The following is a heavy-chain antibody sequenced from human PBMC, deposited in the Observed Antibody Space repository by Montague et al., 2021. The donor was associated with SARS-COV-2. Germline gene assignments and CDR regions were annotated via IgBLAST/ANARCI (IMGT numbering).Heavy chain of an antibody. Sequence: SETLSLTCTVSGGSINSDYWSWIRQPPGKGLEWIGYIYYRRSTNYNPSLKSRVTISVDTSKNQFSLKLISVTAADTAVYYCAREDRWNWFDPWGQGILVTVSS. J-gene: IGHJ5*02. V-gene: IGHV4-59*01. CDR1: GGSINSDY. CDR2: IYYRRST. CDR3: AREDRWNWFDP. D-gene: IGHD5-24*01.